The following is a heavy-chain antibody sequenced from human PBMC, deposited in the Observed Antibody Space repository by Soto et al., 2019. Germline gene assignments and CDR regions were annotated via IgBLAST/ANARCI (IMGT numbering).Heavy chain of an antibody. CDR2: INDSGGGR. J-gene: IGHJ4*02. CDR3: ARQGSENDY. Sequence: GGSLRLSCAASGFTFSSYAMSWVRQAPGKGLEWVSAINDSGGGRYYADSVKGRFTISRDNSKNTLYLQMNSLRAEDTAVYYCARQGSENDYWGQGPLVTLFS. CDR1: GFTFSSYA. V-gene: IGHV3-23*01.